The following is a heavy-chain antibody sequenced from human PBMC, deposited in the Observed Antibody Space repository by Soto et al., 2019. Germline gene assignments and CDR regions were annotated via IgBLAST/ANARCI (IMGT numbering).Heavy chain of an antibody. Sequence: EVQLLESGGGLVQPGGSLSLSCAASGFTFRSYAMTWVRQAPGKGLEWVSTISDSGLTTYYADSVKGRFTISRDNSKNTLYLQINSRRAEDTAVYYCARLGVNAGMDVWGQGTTVIVSS. CDR1: GFTFRSYA. CDR3: ARLGVNAGMDV. V-gene: IGHV3-23*01. J-gene: IGHJ6*02. CDR2: ISDSGLTT. D-gene: IGHD3-10*01.